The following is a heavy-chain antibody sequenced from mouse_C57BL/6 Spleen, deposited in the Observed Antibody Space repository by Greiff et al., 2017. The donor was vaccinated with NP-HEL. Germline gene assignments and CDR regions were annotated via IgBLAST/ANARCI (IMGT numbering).Heavy chain of an antibody. D-gene: IGHD1-1*01. CDR2: IDPSDSYT. J-gene: IGHJ2*01. CDR3: ATYGSSYSY. V-gene: IGHV1-69*01. CDR1: GYTFTSYW. Sequence: VQLQQPGAELVMPGASVKLSCKASGYTFTSYWMHWVKQRPGQGLEWIGEIDPSDSYTNYNQKFKGKSTLTVDKSSSTAYMQLSSLTSEDSAVYYCATYGSSYSYWGQGTTLTVSS.